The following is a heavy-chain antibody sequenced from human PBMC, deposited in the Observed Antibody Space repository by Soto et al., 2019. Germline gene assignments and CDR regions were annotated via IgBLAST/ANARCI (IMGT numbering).Heavy chain of an antibody. CDR1: GGSISSGGYY. D-gene: IGHD2-21*01. V-gene: IGHV4-31*03. CDR2: IYYNGNT. J-gene: IGHJ4*02. Sequence: PSETLSLTCTVSGGSISSGGYYWTWIRQHPGKGLEWIGYIYYNGNTYYNPSLKSRLTLSVDTSKNQFSLKLTSVTAADTAVYYCARDRGDRGYYFDYWGQGTLVTVSS. CDR3: ARDRGDRGYYFDY.